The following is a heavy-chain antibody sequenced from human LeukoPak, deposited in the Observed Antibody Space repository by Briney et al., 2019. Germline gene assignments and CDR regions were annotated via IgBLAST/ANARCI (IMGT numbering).Heavy chain of an antibody. CDR2: IRNKANGYTT. Sequence: PGGSLRLSCAASGFRFSDHHMEWVRQAPGKGLEWVGRIRNKANGYTTEYAASVNGRFTISRDDSKSSLFLQMNGLITEDTAVYYCARVRLSPTETQWLRISDYWGQGTLVTVSS. V-gene: IGHV3-72*01. CDR3: ARVRLSPTETQWLRISDY. CDR1: GFRFSDHH. D-gene: IGHD5-12*01. J-gene: IGHJ4*02.